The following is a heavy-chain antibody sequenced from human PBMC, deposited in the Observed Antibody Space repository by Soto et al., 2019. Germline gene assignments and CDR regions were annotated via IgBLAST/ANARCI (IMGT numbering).Heavy chain of an antibody. CDR1: GYPVTAYY. D-gene: IGHD3-3*01. CDR3: ARGGGVGVAGSAAFYM. Sequence: QLHLVQSGAVVKKPGASVTVSCSASGYPVTAYYMHWVRQAPGRGLEWMGGINPATGAAKYTQTLQGRVTMTRDTSTSTVFMELSGLTAEDTAVFYCARGGGVGVAGSAAFYMWGQGTLVTVSS. J-gene: IGHJ3*02. CDR2: INPATGAA. V-gene: IGHV1-2*02.